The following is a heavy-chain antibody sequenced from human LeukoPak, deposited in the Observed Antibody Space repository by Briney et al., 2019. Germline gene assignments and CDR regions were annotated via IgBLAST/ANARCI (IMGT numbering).Heavy chain of an antibody. CDR3: ATRDYYDSRGYYYYYFDY. Sequence: HPGGSLRLSCAASGFTFNNYAMSWVRQAPGKGLEWVSGLSVSGGSTYYADSVKGRFTISRDNSKNTVYLQMNSLRAEDTAVYYCATRDYYDSRGYYYYYFDYWGQGTLITLST. V-gene: IGHV3-23*01. J-gene: IGHJ4*02. D-gene: IGHD3-22*01. CDR2: LSVSGGST. CDR1: GFTFNNYA.